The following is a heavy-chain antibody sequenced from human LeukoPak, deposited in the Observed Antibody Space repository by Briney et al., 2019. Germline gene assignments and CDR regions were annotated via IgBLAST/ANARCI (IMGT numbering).Heavy chain of an antibody. CDR1: GFTFSSYE. Sequence: GGSLRLSCAASGFTFSSYEMNWVRQAPGKGLEWVSYISSSGSTIYYADSVKGRFTISRGNAKNSLYLQMNSLRAEDTAVYYCARDGGIDAFDIWGQGTMVTVSS. CDR2: ISSSGSTI. J-gene: IGHJ3*02. V-gene: IGHV3-48*03. D-gene: IGHD1-14*01. CDR3: ARDGGIDAFDI.